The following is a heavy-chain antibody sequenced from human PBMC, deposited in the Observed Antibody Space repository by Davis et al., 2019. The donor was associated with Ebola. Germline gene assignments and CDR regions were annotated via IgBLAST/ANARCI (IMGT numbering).Heavy chain of an antibody. J-gene: IGHJ6*04. D-gene: IGHD2-2*01. Sequence: GGSLRLSCAASGFTLSSHAMHWVRQAPGKGLEWVALISFDGSITYYADSVKGRFTISRDNSKNALYLQMNSLGAEDTALYFCARAILPCSSTTCYQGYYYTMDVWGKGTTVTVSS. CDR3: ARAILPCSSTTCYQGYYYTMDV. CDR1: GFTLSSHA. V-gene: IGHV3-30-3*01. CDR2: ISFDGSIT.